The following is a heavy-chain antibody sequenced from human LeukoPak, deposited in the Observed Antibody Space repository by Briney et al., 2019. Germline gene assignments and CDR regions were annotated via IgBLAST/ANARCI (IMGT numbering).Heavy chain of an antibody. CDR1: GGSFSSSNW. V-gene: IGHV4-4*02. CDR3: ARVSSGATTVDY. CDR2: IYHSGST. J-gene: IGHJ4*02. Sequence: SETLSLTCAVSGGSFSSSNWWSWVRQPPGKGLEWIGEIYHSGSTNYNPSLKSRVTISVDKSKNQFSLKLSSVTAADTAVYYCARVSSGATTVDYWGQGTLVTVSS. D-gene: IGHD1-26*01.